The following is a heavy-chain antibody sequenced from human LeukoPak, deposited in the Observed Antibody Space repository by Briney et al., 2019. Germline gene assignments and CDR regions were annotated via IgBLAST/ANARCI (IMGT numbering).Heavy chain of an antibody. D-gene: IGHD6-13*01. J-gene: IGHJ4*02. CDR3: ARDLGGQQLVDY. CDR1: GGTFSSYA. CDR2: IIPILGIA. V-gene: IGHV1-69*04. Sequence: ASVKVSCKASGGTFSSYAISWVRQAPGQGLEWMGRIIPILGIANYAQKFQGRVTITADKSTSTAYMELSSLRSEDTAVYYCARDLGGQQLVDYWGQGTLVTVSS.